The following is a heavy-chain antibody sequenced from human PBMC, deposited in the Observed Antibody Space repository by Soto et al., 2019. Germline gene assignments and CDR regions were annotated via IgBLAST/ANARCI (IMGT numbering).Heavy chain of an antibody. CDR2: ILHDGTKE. CDR3: AAPSERGPIVVRGLDY. CDR1: GFTFSHHP. J-gene: IGHJ4*02. D-gene: IGHD3-22*01. V-gene: IGHV3-30-3*01. Sequence: QVQLVESGGGVVQPGRSLRLSCVASGFTFSHHPMHWVRQAPGKGLEWVAVILHDGTKEYYADFVKGRFTISRDNSENTVYLLINSMRPDDTAVYYCAAPSERGPIVVRGLDYWGQGALVTVSS.